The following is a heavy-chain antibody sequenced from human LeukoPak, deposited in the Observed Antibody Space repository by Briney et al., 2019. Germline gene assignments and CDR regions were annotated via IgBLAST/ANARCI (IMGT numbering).Heavy chain of an antibody. Sequence: GGSLRLSCAASGFTFSSYLIHWVRQVPGKGLVWVSRISGDATYTNYADSVRGRFSISRDNAKNTVYLQMNSLRAEDTAVYYCARAVVVTASDYWGQGTLVTVSS. CDR3: ARAVVVTASDY. J-gene: IGHJ4*02. V-gene: IGHV3-74*01. CDR2: ISGDATYT. CDR1: GFTFSSYL. D-gene: IGHD2-21*02.